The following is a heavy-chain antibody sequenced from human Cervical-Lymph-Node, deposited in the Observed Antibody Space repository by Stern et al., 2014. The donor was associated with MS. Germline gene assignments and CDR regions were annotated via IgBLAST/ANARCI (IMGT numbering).Heavy chain of an antibody. Sequence: QVQLVQSGAEVKKPGASVKVSCKASGYTFTSYAMHWVRQAPGQRLEWMGWINAGHGNTKYSQKFQGRVTITRDTSASTAYMELSSLRSEDTAVYYCARDAQLWLDGGWFDPWGQGTLVTVSS. CDR3: ARDAQLWLDGGWFDP. CDR1: GYTFTSYA. V-gene: IGHV1-3*01. J-gene: IGHJ5*02. CDR2: INAGHGNT. D-gene: IGHD5-18*01.